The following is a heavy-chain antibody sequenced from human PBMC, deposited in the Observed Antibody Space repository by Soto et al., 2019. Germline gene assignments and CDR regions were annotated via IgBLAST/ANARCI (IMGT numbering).Heavy chain of an antibody. D-gene: IGHD3-22*01. CDR1: GFTVSSTY. Sequence: PGGSLRLSCSASGFTVSSTYMSWVRQAPGKGLDWVSLIYSGGSTYYADSAKGRFTISRDNSKNTLYLQMNSLRAEDTAVYYCARVTYYYDSSGSWAYDAFDIWGQGTMVTVSS. CDR3: ARVTYYYDSSGSWAYDAFDI. CDR2: IYSGGST. J-gene: IGHJ3*02. V-gene: IGHV3-66*01.